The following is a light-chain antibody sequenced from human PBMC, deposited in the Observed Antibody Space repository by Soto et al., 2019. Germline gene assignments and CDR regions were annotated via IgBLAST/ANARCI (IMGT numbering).Light chain of an antibody. CDR3: ATWDDSLNGGV. CDR1: SFNVGGNT. Sequence: QSVLTQPPSASGTPGQRVTISCSGSSFNVGGNTVNWYQQVTGTAPKFLINSNNQRPSGVPDRFSGSKSGTSASLAISGLQSEDEADYYCATWDDSLNGGVFGGGTKLTVL. CDR2: SNN. V-gene: IGLV1-44*01. J-gene: IGLJ2*01.